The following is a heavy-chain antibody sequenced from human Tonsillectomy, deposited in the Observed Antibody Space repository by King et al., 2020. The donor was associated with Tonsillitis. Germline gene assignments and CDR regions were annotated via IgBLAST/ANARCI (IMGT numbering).Heavy chain of an antibody. CDR2: IKYDGSDK. D-gene: IGHD1-1*01. Sequence: VQLVESGGGVVQPGGSLTLSCTGFTLWNIGIHWVRQAPGKGLEWVAFIKYDGSDKYYADSVGGRFSISRDNSRNTVFLQMSSLGAEDTALYYCAKDTTPMDVWGQGTTVTVSS. CDR1: FTLWNIG. V-gene: IGHV3-30*02. J-gene: IGHJ6*02. CDR3: AKDTTPMDV.